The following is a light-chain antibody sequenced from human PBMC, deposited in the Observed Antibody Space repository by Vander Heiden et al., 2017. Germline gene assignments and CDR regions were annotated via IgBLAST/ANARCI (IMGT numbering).Light chain of an antibody. CDR3: QQTDSSQYT. V-gene: IGKV1-39*01. Sequence: DIQLTQSPSSLSASVGDRVTLTCRASQTIGRFLNWYQQKPGKAPELLIFGASGLQGGVPSRFSGSGSGTEFTLTISGLQPEDCATYFCQQTDSSQYTFGQGTKLEIK. CDR2: GAS. J-gene: IGKJ2*01. CDR1: QTIGRF.